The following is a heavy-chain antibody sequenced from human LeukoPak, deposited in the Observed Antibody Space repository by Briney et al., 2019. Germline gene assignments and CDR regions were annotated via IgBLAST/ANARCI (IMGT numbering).Heavy chain of an antibody. CDR2: ISAYNGNT. Sequence: GASVKVSCKASGYTFTSYGIIWVRQAPGQGLEWMGWISAYNGNTNYAPKFQGRVTMTTDTPTSTAYMELRSLRSDDTAVYYCARDRQCGYWGQRTMVTVSS. J-gene: IGHJ4*02. CDR3: ARDRQCGY. D-gene: IGHD2-21*01. V-gene: IGHV1-18*01. CDR1: GYTFTSYG.